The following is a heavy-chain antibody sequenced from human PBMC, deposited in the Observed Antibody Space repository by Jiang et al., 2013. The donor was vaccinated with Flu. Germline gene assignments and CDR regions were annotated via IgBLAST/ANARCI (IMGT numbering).Heavy chain of an antibody. CDR1: GGTFSSYT. CDR3: ARSVAAGGGNYYYYYGMDV. CDR2: IIPILGIA. V-gene: IGHV1-69*02. J-gene: IGHJ6*02. Sequence: GAEVKKPGSSVKVSCKASGGTFSSYTISWVRQAPGQGLEWMGRIIPILGIANYAQKFQGRVTITADKSTSTAYMELSSLRSEDTAVYYCARSVAAGGGNYYYYYGMDVWGQGTTVTVSS. D-gene: IGHD6-13*01.